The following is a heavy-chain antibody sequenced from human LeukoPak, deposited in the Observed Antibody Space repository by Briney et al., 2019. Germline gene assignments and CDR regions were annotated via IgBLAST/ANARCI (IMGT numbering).Heavy chain of an antibody. J-gene: IGHJ4*02. V-gene: IGHV3-15*01. Sequence: WIRQPPGKGLEWVGRIKSKTDGETTDYAAPVKGRFSISRDDSKNTLYLQMNSLEVEDTAVYYCTTDLRWELPPTDYWGQGTLVTVSS. CDR3: TTDLRWELPPTDY. D-gene: IGHD1-26*01. CDR2: IKSKTDGETT.